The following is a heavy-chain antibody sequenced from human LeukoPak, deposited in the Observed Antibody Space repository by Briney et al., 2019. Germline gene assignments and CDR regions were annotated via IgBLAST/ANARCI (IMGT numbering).Heavy chain of an antibody. CDR3: ARDRAYGSGSGFDY. CDR2: IWYDGSNK. J-gene: IGHJ4*02. Sequence: GRSLRLSCAASGFTFSSYGMHWVRQAPGKGLEWVAVIWYDGSNKYYADSVKGRFTISRDNSKNTLYLQMNSLRAEDTAVYYCARDRAYGSGSGFDYWGQGTLVTVSS. CDR1: GFTFSSYG. V-gene: IGHV3-33*01. D-gene: IGHD3-10*01.